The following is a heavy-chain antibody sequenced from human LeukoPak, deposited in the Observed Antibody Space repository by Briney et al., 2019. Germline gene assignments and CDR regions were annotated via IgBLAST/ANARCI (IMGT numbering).Heavy chain of an antibody. D-gene: IGHD6-19*01. J-gene: IGHJ3*02. CDR2: IDNDGSGT. CDR1: GFTFSSYW. Sequence: GGSLRLSCAASGFTFSSYWMHWVRQAPGKGLVWVSRIDNDGSGTSYADSVKGRFTISRDNAKNRLYVQMNSLRDEDTAVYYCTRDQYSGHWYYAFDIWGQGTRVTVSS. V-gene: IGHV3-74*01. CDR3: TRDQYSGHWYYAFDI.